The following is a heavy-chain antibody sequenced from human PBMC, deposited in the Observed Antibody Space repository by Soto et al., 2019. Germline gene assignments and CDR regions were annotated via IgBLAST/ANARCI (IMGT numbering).Heavy chain of an antibody. V-gene: IGHV3-74*01. Sequence: GGSLRLSCAASGFTVSSNYMNWVRQAPGKGLVWVSRINTDGTTTTYADSVKGRFTISRDNGKNTLYLQMNSLRAEDTAVYYCARDRDTYGLNYFDYWGQGTLVTVSS. CDR2: INTDGTTT. CDR3: ARDRDTYGLNYFDY. J-gene: IGHJ4*02. CDR1: GFTVSSNY. D-gene: IGHD5-18*01.